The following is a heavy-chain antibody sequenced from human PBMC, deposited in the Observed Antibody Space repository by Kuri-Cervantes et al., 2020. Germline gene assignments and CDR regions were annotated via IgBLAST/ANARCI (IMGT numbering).Heavy chain of an antibody. CDR1: GGSVSSGSYY. J-gene: IGHJ4*02. Sequence: SETLSLTCTVSGGSVSSGSYYWSWIRQPPGKGLEWIGYIYYSGSTNYNPSLKSRVAISVGTSKNQFSLKLSSVTAADTAVYYCARRSDVLLWFGESWGQGTLVTVSS. D-gene: IGHD3-10*01. CDR2: IYYSGST. V-gene: IGHV4-61*01. CDR3: ARRSDVLLWFGES.